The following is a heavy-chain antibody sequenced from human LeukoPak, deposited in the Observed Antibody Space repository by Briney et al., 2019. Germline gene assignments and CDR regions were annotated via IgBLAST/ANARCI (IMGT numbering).Heavy chain of an antibody. V-gene: IGHV1-69*04. CDR3: ARLGGGSYYYDSSGYYSFDY. J-gene: IGHJ4*02. D-gene: IGHD3-22*01. CDR2: IIPILGIA. Sequence: GASMKVSCKASGGTFSSYAISWVRQAPGQGLEWMGRIIPILGIANYAQKFQGRVTITADKSTSTAYMELSSLRSEDTAVYYCARLGGGSYYYDSSGYYSFDYWGQGTLVTASS. CDR1: GGTFSSYA.